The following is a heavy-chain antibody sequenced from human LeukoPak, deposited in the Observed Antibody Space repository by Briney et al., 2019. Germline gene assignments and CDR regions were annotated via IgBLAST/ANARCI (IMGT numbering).Heavy chain of an antibody. Sequence: SQTLSLICTVSGGSISSGGYYWSWLRQHPGRRLEWVGYIYYSGSTYYNPSLKSRVTISVDTSKNQFSLKLSSVTAADTAVYYCARDSLGYSYGAFDIWGQGTMVTVSS. D-gene: IGHD5-18*01. V-gene: IGHV4-31*03. CDR1: GGSISSGGYY. CDR2: IYYSGST. CDR3: ARDSLGYSYGAFDI. J-gene: IGHJ3*02.